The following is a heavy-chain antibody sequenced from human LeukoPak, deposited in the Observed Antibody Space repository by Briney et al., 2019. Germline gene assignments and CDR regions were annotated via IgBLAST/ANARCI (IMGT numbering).Heavy chain of an antibody. V-gene: IGHV1-8*02. CDR3: ARGSRVLRYFDWLPYYMDV. Sequence: ASVRVSCKTSGYTFTDYDITWVRQATGQGLEWMGGMNLNSGNTGYAQMFQGRVTMTRNTSISTAYMELSSLRSEDTAVDYCARGSRVLRYFDWLPYYMDVWGKGTTVTISS. CDR2: MNLNSGNT. D-gene: IGHD3-9*01. CDR1: GYTFTDYD. J-gene: IGHJ6*03.